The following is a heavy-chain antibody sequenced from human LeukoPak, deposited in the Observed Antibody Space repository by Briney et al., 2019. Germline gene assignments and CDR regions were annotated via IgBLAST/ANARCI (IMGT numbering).Heavy chain of an antibody. V-gene: IGHV3-23*01. D-gene: IGHD3-9*01. CDR3: ARSTSSEYDIYHFDY. CDR1: GFTFSSYA. CDR2: MSGSGRNT. Sequence: GGSLRLSCTASGFTFSSYAMAWVRQAPGKGLEWVSAMSGSGRNTNYVDSVKGRFTISRDNSKNTLYLQMNSLRAEDTAVYYCARSTSSEYDIYHFDYWGQGTLVTVSS. J-gene: IGHJ4*02.